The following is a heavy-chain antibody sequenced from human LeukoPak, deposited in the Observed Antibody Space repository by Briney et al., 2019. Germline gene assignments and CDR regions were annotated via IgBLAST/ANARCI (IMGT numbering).Heavy chain of an antibody. V-gene: IGHV3-48*01. CDR1: GFTFSSYS. D-gene: IGHD1-14*01. Sequence: GGSLRLSCAAPGFTFSSYSMNWVRQAPGKGLEWVSYISSSSSTIYYADSVKGRFTISRDNAKNSLYLQMNSLRAEDTAVYYCARDSGIWYFDLWGRGTLVTVSS. CDR3: ARDSGIWYFDL. J-gene: IGHJ2*01. CDR2: ISSSSSTI.